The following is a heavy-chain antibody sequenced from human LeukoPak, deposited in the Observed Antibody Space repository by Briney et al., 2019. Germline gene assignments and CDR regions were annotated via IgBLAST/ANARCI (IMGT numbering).Heavy chain of an antibody. J-gene: IGHJ4*02. D-gene: IGHD6-6*01. V-gene: IGHV4-39*07. CDR1: GGSISSSSYY. Sequence: SETLSLTCTVSGGSISSSSYYWGWIRQPPGKGLEWIGSIYYSGSTYYNPSLKSRVTIPVDTSKNQFSLKLSSVTAADTAVYYCASYVRRSYSSSSKTDYWGQGTLVTVSS. CDR3: ASYVRRSYSSSSKTDY. CDR2: IYYSGST.